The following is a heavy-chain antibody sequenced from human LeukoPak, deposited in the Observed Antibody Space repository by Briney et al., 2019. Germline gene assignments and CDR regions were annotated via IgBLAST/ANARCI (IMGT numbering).Heavy chain of an antibody. V-gene: IGHV1-24*01. D-gene: IGHD4-17*01. CDR3: ATYYGDYVYYYYGMDV. CDR2: FDPEDGET. Sequence: GASVKVSCKVSGYTLTELSMHWVRQAPGKGLEWMRGFDPEDGETIYAQKFQGRVTMTEDTSTDTAYMELSSLRSEDTAVYYCATYYGDYVYYYYGMDVWGQGTTVTVSS. CDR1: GYTLTELS. J-gene: IGHJ6*02.